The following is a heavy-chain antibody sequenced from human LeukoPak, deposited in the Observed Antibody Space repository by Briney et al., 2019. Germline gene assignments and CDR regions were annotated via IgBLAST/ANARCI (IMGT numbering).Heavy chain of an antibody. CDR3: AKERSSIPAAANY. J-gene: IGHJ4*02. V-gene: IGHV3-23*01. CDR1: GFTFSSYA. CDR2: IGGSGDTT. Sequence: GGSLRLSCAASGFTFSSYAMSWVRQAPGEGLEWVSTIGGSGDTTFYADSVRGRFTISRDNSNNTLYLQMSSLRAEDTAVYYCAKERSSIPAAANYWGQGTLVTVSS. D-gene: IGHD6-13*01.